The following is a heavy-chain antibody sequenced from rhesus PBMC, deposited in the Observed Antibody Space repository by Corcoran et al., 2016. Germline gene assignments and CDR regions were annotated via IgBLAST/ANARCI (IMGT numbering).Heavy chain of an antibody. CDR1: GYIFTDYY. V-gene: IGHV1S2*01. CDR2: ISPSSGNT. Sequence: QVQLVQSGAEEKKPGSSVKVSCQASGYIFTDYYLHWVRQAPRHGVQWVGWISPSSGNTKYAQKFQGRVTMTRDTSTNTAYMELSSLRSEDTAMYYCAREGISSATGGLDSWGQGVVVTVSS. CDR3: AREGISSATGGLDS. D-gene: IGHD6-43*01. J-gene: IGHJ6*01.